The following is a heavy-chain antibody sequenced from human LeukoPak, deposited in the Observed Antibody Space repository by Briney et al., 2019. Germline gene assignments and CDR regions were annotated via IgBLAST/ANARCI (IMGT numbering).Heavy chain of an antibody. J-gene: IGHJ4*02. Sequence: ASVKVSCKASGYTFTSYDINWVRQATGQGLEWMGWMNPNSGNTGYAQKFQGRVTMTRNTSISTAYMELSSLRAEDTAVYYCAKDHSGSYISDYWGQGTLVTVSS. CDR3: AKDHSGSYISDY. CDR1: GYTFTSYD. CDR2: MNPNSGNT. V-gene: IGHV1-8*01. D-gene: IGHD1-26*01.